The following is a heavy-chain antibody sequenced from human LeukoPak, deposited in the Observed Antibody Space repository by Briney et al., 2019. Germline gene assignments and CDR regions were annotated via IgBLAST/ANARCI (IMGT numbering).Heavy chain of an antibody. D-gene: IGHD5-18*01. V-gene: IGHV1-2*06. Sequence: ASVKVSCKASGYTFTGYYMHWVRQAPGQGLEWMGRINPNSSGTNYAQKFQGRVTMTRDTSTSAAYMELSRLRSDDTAVYYCARSGYSYGYGDWGQGTLVTVSS. CDR3: ARSGYSYGYGD. CDR2: INPNSSGT. CDR1: GYTFTGYY. J-gene: IGHJ4*02.